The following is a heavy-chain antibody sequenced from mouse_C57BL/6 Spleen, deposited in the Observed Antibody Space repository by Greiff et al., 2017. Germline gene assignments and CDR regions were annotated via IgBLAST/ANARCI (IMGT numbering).Heavy chain of an antibody. V-gene: IGHV6-6*01. CDR1: GFTFSDAW. CDR3: TRGSNAGYFDV. J-gene: IGHJ1*03. D-gene: IGHD1-1*01. Sequence: EVNLVESGGGLVHPGGSMKLSCAASGFTFSDAWMDWVRQSPEKGLEWVAEIRNKANNHATYYAESVKGRFTISRDDSKSSVYLQMNSLRAEDTGIYYCTRGSNAGYFDVWGTGTTVTVSS. CDR2: IRNKANNHAT.